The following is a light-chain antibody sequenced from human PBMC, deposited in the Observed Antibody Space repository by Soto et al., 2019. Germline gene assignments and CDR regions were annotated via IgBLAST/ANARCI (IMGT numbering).Light chain of an antibody. CDR2: GAS. CDR3: QQYNRYSGM. CDR1: QSINNW. V-gene: IGKV1-5*01. Sequence: DIQITQSPLTLSASIGDRVTTTCRASQSINNWLAWYQQKPGKPPKLLLYGASSRDSGVPPRFSGSGSGTEFTLTISSLQPDDFATYYCQQYNRYSGMFGQGTKV. J-gene: IGKJ1*01.